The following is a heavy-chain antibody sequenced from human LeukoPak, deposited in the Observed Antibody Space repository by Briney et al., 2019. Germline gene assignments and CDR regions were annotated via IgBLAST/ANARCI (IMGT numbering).Heavy chain of an antibody. CDR2: TYYRSKWYH. CDR3: ARGNRDFDG. J-gene: IGHJ4*02. Sequence: SQTLSVTCTISGDSVSTNSAAWNWIRPAPSIGLEWLARTYYRSKWYHDYAPSGQSRITINPDTSKNQFSLHLESVTPEDMAVYYCARGNRDFDGWGEGTLVTVS. CDR1: GDSVSTNSAA. D-gene: IGHD4-23*01. V-gene: IGHV6-1*01.